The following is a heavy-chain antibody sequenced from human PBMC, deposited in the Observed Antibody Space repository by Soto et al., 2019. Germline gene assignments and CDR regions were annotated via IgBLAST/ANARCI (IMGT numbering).Heavy chain of an antibody. CDR2: IKSKTDGGTT. D-gene: IGHD2-15*01. J-gene: IGHJ4*02. CDR3: TVGYCSGGSCYDDSHY. CDR1: GFTFSNAW. Sequence: GGSLRLSCAGSGFTFSNAWMNWVRQAPGKGLEWVGRIKSKTDGGTTDYAAPVKGRFTISRDDSKNTLYLQMNSLKTEDTAVYYCTVGYCSGGSCYDDSHYWGQGTLVTVSS. V-gene: IGHV3-15*07.